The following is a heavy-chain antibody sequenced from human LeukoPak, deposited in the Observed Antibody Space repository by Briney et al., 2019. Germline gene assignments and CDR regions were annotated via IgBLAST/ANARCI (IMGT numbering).Heavy chain of an antibody. J-gene: IGHJ4*02. D-gene: IGHD4-17*01. V-gene: IGHV3-9*01. CDR3: ARAQTTVTRLGGY. CDR2: ISWNSGSI. CDR1: GFTFDDYA. Sequence: GGSLRLSCAASGFTFDDYAMHWVRQAPGKGLEWVSGISWNSGSIGYADSVKGRFTISRDNAKNSLYLQMNSLRAEDTAVYYCARAQTTVTRLGGYWGQGTLVTVSS.